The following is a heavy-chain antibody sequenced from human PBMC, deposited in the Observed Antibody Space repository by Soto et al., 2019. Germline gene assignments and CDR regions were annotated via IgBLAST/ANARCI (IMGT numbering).Heavy chain of an antibody. CDR1: GGSVSSGSYY. J-gene: IGHJ6*02. CDR3: ARGRRIYSYGSYGIDV. V-gene: IGHV4-61*03. CDR2: IYYSGST. D-gene: IGHD5-18*01. Sequence: QVQLQESGPGLVKPSETLSLTCTVSGGSVSSGSYYWSWIRQPPGKGLEWIGNIYYSGSTNYNPSLKSRVTISVDTSKNHFSLKLSSVTAADTAVYYCARGRRIYSYGSYGIDVWGQGTTVTVSS.